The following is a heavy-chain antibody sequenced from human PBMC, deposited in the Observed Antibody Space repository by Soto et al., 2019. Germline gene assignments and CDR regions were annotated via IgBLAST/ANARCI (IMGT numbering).Heavy chain of an antibody. Sequence: DVQLVESGGGLVQPGESLRLSCAASGFAFNTYAMHWVRQAPGKGLEWISYINSASTTTFHADSVKGRFTVSRDNAENSLYLQMSSLRHEDTAVYYCARDLSHWGQGTLVTVSS. CDR3: ARDLSH. CDR2: INSASTTT. V-gene: IGHV3-48*02. J-gene: IGHJ4*02. CDR1: GFAFNTYA.